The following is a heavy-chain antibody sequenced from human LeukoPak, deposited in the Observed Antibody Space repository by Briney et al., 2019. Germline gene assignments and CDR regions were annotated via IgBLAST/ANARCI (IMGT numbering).Heavy chain of an antibody. CDR1: GGSISDYY. J-gene: IGHJ4*02. CDR3: ATDGGSRTAY. Sequence: SETLSLTCTVSGGSISDYYWSWIRQPAGKGLEWIGSIYYSGSTYYNPSLKSRVTISVDTSKNQFSLKLSSVTAADTAVYYCATDGGSRTAYWGQGTLVTVSS. D-gene: IGHD3-16*01. V-gene: IGHV4-59*05. CDR2: IYYSGST.